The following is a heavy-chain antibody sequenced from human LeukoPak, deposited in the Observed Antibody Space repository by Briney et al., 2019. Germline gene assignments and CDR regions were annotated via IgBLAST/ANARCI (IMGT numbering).Heavy chain of an antibody. J-gene: IGHJ4*02. Sequence: SETLSLTCTVSGGSISSYYWGWIRQPPGKGLEWIGDIYYSGNTYYNPSLKSRVTISVDTSKDQFSLKLSSVTAADTAVYYCVRRYSDIVTGYLYYFDYWGRGTLVTVSS. CDR1: GGSISSYY. D-gene: IGHD3-9*01. CDR2: IYYSGNT. CDR3: VRRYSDIVTGYLYYFDY. V-gene: IGHV4-39*01.